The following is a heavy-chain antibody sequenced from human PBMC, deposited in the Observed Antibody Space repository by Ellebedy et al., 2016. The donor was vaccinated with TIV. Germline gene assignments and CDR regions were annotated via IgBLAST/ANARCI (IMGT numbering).Heavy chain of an antibody. CDR2: IYRGGNT. CDR3: ASNVDTAKVRGNY. V-gene: IGHV3-53*01. J-gene: IGHJ4*02. Sequence: GESLKISCAASGLTVSTNYMSWVRQAPGKGLEWVSVIYRGGNTYYADSVKGRFTISRDNSKNTLYLQMNSLRVEDTARYYCASNVDTAKVRGNYWGQGTLVTVSS. D-gene: IGHD5-18*01. CDR1: GLTVSTNY.